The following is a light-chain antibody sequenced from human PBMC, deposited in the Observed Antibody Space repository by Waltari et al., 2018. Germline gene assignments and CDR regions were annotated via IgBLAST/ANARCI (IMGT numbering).Light chain of an antibody. V-gene: IGKV1-5*03. Sequence: DIQMTQSPSTLSATVGNRVTITCRASQNINTWFAWHQQKPWGAPKLLIYKASNSESGVPSRFSGSGSGTEFTLPISSLQPDYFATYYCLQYNGEPRTFGQGTKVEVK. J-gene: IGKJ1*01. CDR2: KAS. CDR3: LQYNGEPRT. CDR1: QNINTW.